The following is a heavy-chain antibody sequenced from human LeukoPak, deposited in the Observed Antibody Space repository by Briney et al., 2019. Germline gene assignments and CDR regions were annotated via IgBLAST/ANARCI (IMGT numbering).Heavy chain of an antibody. CDR2: ISSSVSTI. Sequence: GGSLRLSCAASGFTFSDYYMSWIRQAPGKGLEWVSYISSSVSTIYYADSVKGRFTISRDNAKNSLYLQMNSLRAEDTAVYYCARFPCGGDCSRDVAFDIWGQGTMVTVSS. CDR1: GFTFSDYY. V-gene: IGHV3-11*04. J-gene: IGHJ3*02. D-gene: IGHD2-21*02. CDR3: ARFPCGGDCSRDVAFDI.